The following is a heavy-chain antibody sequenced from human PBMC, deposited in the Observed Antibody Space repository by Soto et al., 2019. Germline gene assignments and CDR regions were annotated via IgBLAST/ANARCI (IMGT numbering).Heavy chain of an antibody. CDR2: VSHDGVNK. V-gene: IGHV3-30*14. Sequence: ESGGGVVRPGKSLTLSCAASGFTFSNYAMHWVRQAPGKGLEWVALVSHDGVNKYYADSVSGRFIISRDSAKNTVFLHLDSLKAEDTAVYFCARDDSGDGNPAVFRWYFDLWGRGTLVTVSS. J-gene: IGHJ2*01. CDR3: ARDDSGDGNPAVFRWYFDL. D-gene: IGHD3-10*01. CDR1: GFTFSNYA.